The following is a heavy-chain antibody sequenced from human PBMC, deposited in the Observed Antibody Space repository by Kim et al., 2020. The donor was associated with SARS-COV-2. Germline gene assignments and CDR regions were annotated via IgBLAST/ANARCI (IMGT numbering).Heavy chain of an antibody. D-gene: IGHD5-12*01. Sequence: AQQVQGRGTMTRDTSTSTVHMELSSLRSEDTAVYYCARGGVATILYYFDYWGQGSLVTVSS. V-gene: IGHV1-46*01. J-gene: IGHJ4*02. CDR3: ARGGVATILYYFDY.